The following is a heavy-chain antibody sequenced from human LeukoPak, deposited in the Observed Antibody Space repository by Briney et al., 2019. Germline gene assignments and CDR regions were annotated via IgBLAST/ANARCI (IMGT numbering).Heavy chain of an antibody. D-gene: IGHD2-2*01. J-gene: IGHJ4*02. V-gene: IGHV3-49*04. CDR1: GFTFGDYA. CDR2: IRSKAYGGTT. CDR3: TSDCYYFDY. Sequence: GGSLRLSCTASGFTFGDYAMSWVRQAPGKGLEWVGFIRSKAYGGTTEYAASVKGRFTISRDDSKSIAYLQMNSLKTEDTAVYYCTSDCYYFDYWGQGTLVTVSS.